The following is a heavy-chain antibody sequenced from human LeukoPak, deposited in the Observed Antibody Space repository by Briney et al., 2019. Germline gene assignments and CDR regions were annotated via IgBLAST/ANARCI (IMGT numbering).Heavy chain of an antibody. J-gene: IGHJ4*02. Sequence: GGSLTLSCSASTFTFSSFAMVRQAPGPGQGRMGVSAISGSGGSTYYADPVEGRFTISRDNSKNTLYLQMNSLRAGDTAVYYCAKDRHKVRGVIHYWGQGTVVTVSS. CDR3: AKDRHKVRGVIHY. V-gene: IGHV3-23*01. D-gene: IGHD3-10*01. CDR1: TFTFSSFA. CDR2: ISGSGGST.